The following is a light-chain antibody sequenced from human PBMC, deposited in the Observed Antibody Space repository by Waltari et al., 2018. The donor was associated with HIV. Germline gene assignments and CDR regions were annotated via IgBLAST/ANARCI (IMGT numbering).Light chain of an antibody. Sequence: QSVVTQPPSASGTPGQRVTISCSGSSSNIGSQTVSWYQHLPGPAPKLLINDDNKRPSGVPDRFSASKSGTSASLAISGLQSDDEADYYCAAWDDSLIGRVFGGGTKLTVL. CDR1: SSNIGSQT. CDR3: AAWDDSLIGRV. J-gene: IGLJ3*02. CDR2: DDN. V-gene: IGLV1-44*01.